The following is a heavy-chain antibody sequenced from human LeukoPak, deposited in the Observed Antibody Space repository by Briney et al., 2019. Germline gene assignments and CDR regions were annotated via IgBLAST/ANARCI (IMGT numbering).Heavy chain of an antibody. J-gene: IGHJ4*02. CDR1: GFTLTDYY. D-gene: IGHD2-2*01. Sequence: ASVTVSCRASGFTLTDYYIHWVRQAPGQGLEWMGWINPNSGTTNFAQKFQGRVTMTRDTSISTAYMELSRLRSDDTAVYYCARTTGGYCTSTSCLFEYWGQGTLVTVSS. V-gene: IGHV1-2*02. CDR2: INPNSGTT. CDR3: ARTTGGYCTSTSCLFEY.